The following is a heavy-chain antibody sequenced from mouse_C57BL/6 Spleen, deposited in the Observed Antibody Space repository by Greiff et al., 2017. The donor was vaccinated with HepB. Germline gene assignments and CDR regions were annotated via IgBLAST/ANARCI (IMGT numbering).Heavy chain of an antibody. J-gene: IGHJ2*01. CDR2: INPSTGGT. V-gene: IGHV1-42*01. D-gene: IGHD1-1*02. CDR1: GYSFTGYY. CDR3: AMVGRGFDY. Sequence: EVKLMESGPELVKPGASVKISCKASGYSFTGYYMNWVKQSPEKSLEWIGEINPSTGGTTYNQKFKAKATLTVDKSSSTAYMQLKSLTSEDSAVYYCAMVGRGFDYWGQGTTLTVSS.